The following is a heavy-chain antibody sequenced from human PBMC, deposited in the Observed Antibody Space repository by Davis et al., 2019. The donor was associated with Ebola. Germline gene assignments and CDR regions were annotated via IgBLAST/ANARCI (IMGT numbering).Heavy chain of an antibody. V-gene: IGHV3-23*01. CDR1: GFTFSNYA. CDR2: ISDSGVST. Sequence: GESLKISCAASGFTFSNYAMSWVRQAPGRGLEWVSAISDSGVSTFYADSVKGRFTISRDNSRNTLYLQMNNLRAEDTAVYYCAREYRWGQGTLVTVSS. CDR3: AREYR. J-gene: IGHJ4*02. D-gene: IGHD5-12*01.